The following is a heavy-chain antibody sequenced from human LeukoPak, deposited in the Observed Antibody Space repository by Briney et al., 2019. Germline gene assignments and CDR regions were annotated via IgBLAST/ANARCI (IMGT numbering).Heavy chain of an antibody. CDR3: AKDHDLLNYYDSSGYYGD. Sequence: GGSLRLSCAASGFTFSSYEMNWVRQAPGKGLEWVSYISSSGSTIYYADSVKGRFTISRDNSKNTLYLQMNSLRAEDTAVYYCAKDHDLLNYYDSSGYYGDWGQGTLVTVSS. D-gene: IGHD3-22*01. J-gene: IGHJ4*02. V-gene: IGHV3-48*03. CDR2: ISSSGSTI. CDR1: GFTFSSYE.